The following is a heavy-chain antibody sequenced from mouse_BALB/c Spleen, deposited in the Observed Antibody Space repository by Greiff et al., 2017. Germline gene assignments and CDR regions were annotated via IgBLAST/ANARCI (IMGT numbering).Heavy chain of an antibody. CDR1: GFTFSSYA. CDR3: AREGATMITTGAWFAY. D-gene: IGHD2-4*01. CDR2: ISSGGST. J-gene: IGHJ3*01. Sequence: EVQLVESGGGLVKPGGSLKLSCAASGFTFSSYAMSWVRQTPEKRLEWVASISSGGSTYYPDSVKGRFTISRDNARNILYLQMSSLRSEDTAMYYCAREGATMITTGAWFAYWGQGTLVTVSA. V-gene: IGHV5-6-5*01.